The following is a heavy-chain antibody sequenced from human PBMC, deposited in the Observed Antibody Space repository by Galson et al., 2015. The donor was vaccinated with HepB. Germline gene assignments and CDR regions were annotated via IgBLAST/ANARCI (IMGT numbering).Heavy chain of an antibody. CDR2: FRSKADGGTT. CDR3: TTGPEKSWSGDFDY. V-gene: IGHV3-15*01. CDR1: GFTFTDAW. Sequence: SLRLSCAASGFTFTDAWMSWVRQAPGKGLEWVGRFRSKADGGTTDYAAPVKGRFTISRDDSKSMVCLQMNSLKIEDTAVYYCTTGPEKSWSGDFDYWGQGTLVTVSS. J-gene: IGHJ4*02. D-gene: IGHD3-3*01.